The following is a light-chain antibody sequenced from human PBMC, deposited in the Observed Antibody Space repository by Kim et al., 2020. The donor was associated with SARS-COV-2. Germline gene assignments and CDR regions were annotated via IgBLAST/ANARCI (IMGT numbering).Light chain of an antibody. Sequence: SSELTQDTAVSVALGQTVRITCQGDSLRSYYASWYQPKPGQAPVLVIYGKNNRPSGIPDRFPGSSSGKPASLTTTGAPGEDEADYFCNSRDSSGNHVVFG. J-gene: IGLJ2*01. CDR3: NSRDSSGNHVV. CDR2: GKN. CDR1: SLRSYY. V-gene: IGLV3-19*01.